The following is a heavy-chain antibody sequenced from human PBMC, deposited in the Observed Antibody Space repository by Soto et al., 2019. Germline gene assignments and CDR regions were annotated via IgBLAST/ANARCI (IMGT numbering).Heavy chain of an antibody. J-gene: IGHJ5*02. CDR3: ASNYDSSGYYDHNWFDP. Sequence: PSETLSLTCTVSGGSISSGGYYWSWIRQHPGKGLEWIGYFYYSVSTYYNPSLKSRVTISVDTSKNQFSLKLSSLTAADTAVYYCASNYDSSGYYDHNWFDPWGQGTLVTVSS. V-gene: IGHV4-31*03. D-gene: IGHD3-22*01. CDR1: GGSISSGGYY. CDR2: FYYSVST.